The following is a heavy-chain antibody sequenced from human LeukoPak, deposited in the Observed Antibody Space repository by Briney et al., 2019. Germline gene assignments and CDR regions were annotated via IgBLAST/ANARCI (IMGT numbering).Heavy chain of an antibody. D-gene: IGHD6-13*01. V-gene: IGHV6-1*01. CDR1: GDSVSNNIAA. CDR2: TYYRSKWYN. CDR3: ARGDSFYSKNAFDI. Sequence: SQTLSLTCAISGDSVSNNIAAWNWIRQSPSRGLEWLGRTYYRSKWYNDYAASVKSRITINPDTSKNQFSLQVNSVTPEDTAVYHCARGDSFYSKNAFDIWGQGTMVTVSS. J-gene: IGHJ3*02.